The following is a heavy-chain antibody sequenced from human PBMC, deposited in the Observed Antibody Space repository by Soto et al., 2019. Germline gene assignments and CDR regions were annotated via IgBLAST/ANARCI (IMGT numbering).Heavy chain of an antibody. J-gene: IGHJ4*02. CDR1: GFTFSSYA. CDR3: ARDLPGRIAVAGKTLDY. D-gene: IGHD6-19*01. Sequence: PGGSLRLYCAASGFTFSSYAMHWVRHAPGKGLEWVAVISYDGSNKYYADSVKGRFTISRDNSKNTLYLQMNSLRAEDTAVYYCARDLPGRIAVAGKTLDYWGQGTLVTVSS. V-gene: IGHV3-30-3*01. CDR2: ISYDGSNK.